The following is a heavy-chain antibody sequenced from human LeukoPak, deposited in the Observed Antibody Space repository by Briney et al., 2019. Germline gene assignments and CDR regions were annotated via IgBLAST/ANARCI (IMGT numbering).Heavy chain of an antibody. D-gene: IGHD6-13*01. V-gene: IGHV3-53*01. J-gene: IGHJ4*02. CDR2: FYSGGKT. Sequence: GGSLRLSCAASGFTVSSSYMSWVRQAPGKGLEWVSVFYSGGKTYYTDSVKGRFTISRDNSKNTIYLQMNSLRAEDTALYYCAKAAAAPGFDFWGQGTLVTVSS. CDR3: AKAAAAPGFDF. CDR1: GFTVSSSY.